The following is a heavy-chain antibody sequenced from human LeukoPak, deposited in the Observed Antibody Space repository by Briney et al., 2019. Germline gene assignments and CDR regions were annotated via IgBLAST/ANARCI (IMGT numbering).Heavy chain of an antibody. Sequence: PSETLSLTCAVYGGSFSGYYWSWIRQPPGKGLEWIGEINHSGSTNYNPSLKSRVTISVDTSKNQSSLKLSSVTAADTAVYYCARTPITMVRGVIRYYYYYMDVWGKGTTVTVSS. CDR3: ARTPITMVRGVIRYYYYYMDV. D-gene: IGHD3-10*01. V-gene: IGHV4-34*01. CDR1: GGSFSGYY. J-gene: IGHJ6*03. CDR2: INHSGST.